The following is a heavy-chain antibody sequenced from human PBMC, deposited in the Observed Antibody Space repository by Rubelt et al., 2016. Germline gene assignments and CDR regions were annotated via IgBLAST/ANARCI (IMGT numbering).Heavy chain of an antibody. CDR3: ARHVGCSSTSCYLSGMDV. CDR2: IYYSGST. Sequence: QVQLQESGPGLVKPSETLSLTCTVSGGSISSYYWSWIRQPPGKGLEWIGYIYYSGSTNYNPSLKSRGNMSVDTSKNQFSLKLSSVTAADTAVCYCARHVGCSSTSCYLSGMDVWGQGTTVTVSS. V-gene: IGHV4-59*08. J-gene: IGHJ6*02. D-gene: IGHD2-2*01. CDR1: GGSISSYY.